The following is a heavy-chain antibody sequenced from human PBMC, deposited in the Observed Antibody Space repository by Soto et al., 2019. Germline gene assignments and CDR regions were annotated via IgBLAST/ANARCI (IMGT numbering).Heavy chain of an antibody. CDR1: GFTFSSYS. CDR3: ARERTAMVPNSHYSYGMDV. J-gene: IGHJ6*02. V-gene: IGHV3-21*01. Sequence: EVQLVESGGGLVKPGGSLRLSCAASGFTFSSYSMNWVRQAPGKGLEWVSSISSSSSYIYYADSVKGRFTISRDNAKNSLYLQMNSLRAEDTAVYYCARERTAMVPNSHYSYGMDVWGQGTTVTVSS. CDR2: ISSSSSYI. D-gene: IGHD5-18*01.